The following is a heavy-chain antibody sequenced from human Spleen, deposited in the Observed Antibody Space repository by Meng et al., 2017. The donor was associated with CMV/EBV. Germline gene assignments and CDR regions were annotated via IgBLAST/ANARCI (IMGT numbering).Heavy chain of an antibody. V-gene: IGHV4-59*10. D-gene: IGHD3-10*01. CDR2: IYTSGGT. J-gene: IGHJ4*02. CDR3: AREVWFGEPPDY. CDR1: GGSFSGYY. Sequence: QEQVQQWGGGLFEPSEPLSLPCASYGGSFSGYYWSWIRQPAGKGLEWIGRIYTSGGTNYNPSLKSRVTMSVDTSKNQFSLKLSSVTAADTAVYYCAREVWFGEPPDYWGQGTLVTVSS.